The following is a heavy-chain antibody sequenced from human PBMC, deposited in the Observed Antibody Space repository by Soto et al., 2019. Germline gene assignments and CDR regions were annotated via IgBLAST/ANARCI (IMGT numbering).Heavy chain of an antibody. J-gene: IGHJ6*02. D-gene: IGHD5-12*01. V-gene: IGHV1-18*01. CDR2: ISAYNGNT. CDR1: GYTFTSYG. Sequence: ASVKVSCKASGYTFTSYGISWVRQAPGQGLEWMGWISAYNGNTNYAQKLQGRVTMTTDTSTSTAYMELRSLRSDDTAVYYCARDGRGYGPYYYGMDVWGQGTTVTVSS. CDR3: ARDGRGYGPYYYGMDV.